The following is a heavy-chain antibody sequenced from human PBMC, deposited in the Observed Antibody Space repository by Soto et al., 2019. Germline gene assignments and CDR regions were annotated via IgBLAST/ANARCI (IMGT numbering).Heavy chain of an antibody. CDR2: IWYDGSNK. Sequence: GGSLRLSCAASGFTFSSYGMHWVRQAPGKGLEWVAVIWYDGSNKYYADSVKGRFTISRDNSKNTLYLQMNSMRAEDTAVYYCARASYSSSSIHYGMDVWGQGTTVTVSS. CDR1: GFTFSSYG. D-gene: IGHD6-13*01. CDR3: ARASYSSSSIHYGMDV. J-gene: IGHJ6*02. V-gene: IGHV3-33*01.